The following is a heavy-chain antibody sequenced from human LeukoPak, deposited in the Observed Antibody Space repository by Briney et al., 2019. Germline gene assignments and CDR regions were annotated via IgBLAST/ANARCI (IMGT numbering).Heavy chain of an antibody. Sequence: GRSLRLSCAASGFTFSSYGMHWVRQAPGKGLEWVAVIWYDGSNKYYADSVKGRFTISRDNSKNTLYLQMNSVRAEDTAVYYCAVADGGMDVWGQGTTVTVS. V-gene: IGHV3-33*01. CDR2: IWYDGSNK. CDR3: AVADGGMDV. D-gene: IGHD6-19*01. J-gene: IGHJ6*02. CDR1: GFTFSSYG.